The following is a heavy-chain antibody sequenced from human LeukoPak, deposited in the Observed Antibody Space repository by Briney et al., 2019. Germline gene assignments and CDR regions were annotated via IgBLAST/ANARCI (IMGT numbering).Heavy chain of an antibody. V-gene: IGHV4-4*07. CDR1: GCSISSYY. J-gene: IGHJ5*02. Sequence: PSETLSLTCTVSGCSISSYYWSWIRQPAGKGREWIGRIYSSGTITYNPSLQSRVTMSVDTSKNEFSLKMSSVTAADTAVYYCTRDSGTTGEVKFDPWGQGTLVAVSS. CDR3: TRDSGTTGEVKFDP. D-gene: IGHD3-10*01. CDR2: IYSSGTI.